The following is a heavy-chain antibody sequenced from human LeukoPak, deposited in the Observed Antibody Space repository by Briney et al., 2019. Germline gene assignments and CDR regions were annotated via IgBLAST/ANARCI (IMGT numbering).Heavy chain of an antibody. Sequence: SETLSLTCTVSGGPMSSDSYYWNWIRQPAGKGLEWIGRIYTSGTTNYNPSLKSRVTISVDTSKNQFSLKLSSVTASDTAVYYCARVFDLWGQGTLVTVSS. CDR1: GGPMSSDSYY. CDR3: ARVFDL. V-gene: IGHV4-61*02. J-gene: IGHJ5*02. CDR2: IYTSGTT.